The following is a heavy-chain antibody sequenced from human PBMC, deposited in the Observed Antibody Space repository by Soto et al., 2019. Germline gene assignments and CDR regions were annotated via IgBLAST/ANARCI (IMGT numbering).Heavy chain of an antibody. CDR2: INPNSGDT. CDR3: AREGGGIAAAGAGDDSFDI. D-gene: IGHD6-13*01. Sequence: GASVKVSCKASGYTLSDYYLQWVRQAPGQGLEWMGWINPNSGDTNYAQKFQGRVTLTRDTSINTAYMELTSLKLDDTAVYYCAREGGGIAAAGAGDDSFDIWGQGTMVTV. V-gene: IGHV1-2*02. CDR1: GYTLSDYY. J-gene: IGHJ3*02.